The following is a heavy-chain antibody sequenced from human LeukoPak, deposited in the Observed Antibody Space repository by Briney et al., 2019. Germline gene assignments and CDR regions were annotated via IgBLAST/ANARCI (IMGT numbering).Heavy chain of an antibody. Sequence: PSETLSLTCTVSGGSISSGGYYWSWIRQHPGKGLEWIGYIYYSGSTYYNPSLKSRVTISVDTSKNQFSLKLSSVTAADTAVYYCARVPFTDYYYYYMDVWGKGTTVTVSS. CDR1: GGSISSGGYY. J-gene: IGHJ6*03. CDR3: ARVPFTDYYYYYMDV. V-gene: IGHV4-31*03. CDR2: IYYSGST.